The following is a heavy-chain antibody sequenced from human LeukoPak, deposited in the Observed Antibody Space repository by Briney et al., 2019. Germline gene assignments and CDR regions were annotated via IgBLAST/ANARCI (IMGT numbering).Heavy chain of an antibody. D-gene: IGHD6-13*01. Sequence: PGGSLRLSCAASGFTFSTYSMSWVRQAPGKGLEWVSYISSISSIIYYADSVKGRFTISRDNARNSLYLQMNSLRAEDTAVYYCTRSRPGTEAGQPNFDYWSQGTLVTVSS. CDR3: TRSRPGTEAGQPNFDY. J-gene: IGHJ4*02. CDR2: ISSISSII. V-gene: IGHV3-48*01. CDR1: GFTFSTYS.